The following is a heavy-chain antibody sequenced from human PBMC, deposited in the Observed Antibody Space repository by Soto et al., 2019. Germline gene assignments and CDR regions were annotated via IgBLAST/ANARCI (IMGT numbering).Heavy chain of an antibody. V-gene: IGHV3-48*03. CDR1: GFTFSSYE. CDR3: TKEKSVMYSGYDAFDI. D-gene: IGHD5-12*01. J-gene: IGHJ3*02. CDR2: ISSSGTI. Sequence: QLVESGGGLVQPGGSLRLSCAASGFTFSSYEMDWVRQAPGKGLEWVAYISSSGTILYGDSVKGRFTISRDNADNSLDLQMNSLTAEDTAVYYCTKEKSVMYSGYDAFDIWGRGTMVTVSS.